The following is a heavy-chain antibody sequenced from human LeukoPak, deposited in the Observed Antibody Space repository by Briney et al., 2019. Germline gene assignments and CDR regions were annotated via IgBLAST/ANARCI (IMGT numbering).Heavy chain of an antibody. CDR3: AREMSS. J-gene: IGHJ5*02. CDR2: ISSTGGTT. Sequence: GGSLRLSCAASGITFSSYGMSWVRQAPGKGLEWVSSISSTGGTTYYADSVKGRFTISRDNSKNTLYLQMNSLRAEDTAVYYCAREMSSWGQGTLVTVSS. CDR1: GITFSSYG. V-gene: IGHV3-23*01.